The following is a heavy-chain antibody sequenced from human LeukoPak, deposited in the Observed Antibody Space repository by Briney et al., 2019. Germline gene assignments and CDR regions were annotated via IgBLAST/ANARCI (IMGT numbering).Heavy chain of an antibody. CDR1: GYTFTSYG. J-gene: IGHJ6*02. CDR3: ARVSGPTISYGMDV. V-gene: IGHV1-18*01. Sequence: ASVKVSCMASGYTFTSYGISWVRQAPGQGLEWMGWISAYNGNTNYAQKLQGRVTMTTDTSTSTAYMELRSLRSDDTAVYYCARVSGPTISYGMDVWGQGTTVTVSS. D-gene: IGHD3-3*01. CDR2: ISAYNGNT.